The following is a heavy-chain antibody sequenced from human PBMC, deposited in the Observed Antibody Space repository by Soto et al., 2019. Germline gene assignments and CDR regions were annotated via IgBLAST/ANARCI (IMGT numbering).Heavy chain of an antibody. V-gene: IGHV4-59*12. J-gene: IGHJ5*02. CDR1: GGSISSYY. Sequence: QVQLQESGPGLVKPSETLSLTCTVSGGSISSYYWSWIRQPPGKGLEWIGYIHSSGSTDYNPSLKGRVTISVLTSKNQFSLKLSSVTAADTAVYYCARVGDYCTGGRCYSSWFDPWGQGTLVTVSS. D-gene: IGHD2-15*01. CDR2: IHSSGST. CDR3: ARVGDYCTGGRCYSSWFDP.